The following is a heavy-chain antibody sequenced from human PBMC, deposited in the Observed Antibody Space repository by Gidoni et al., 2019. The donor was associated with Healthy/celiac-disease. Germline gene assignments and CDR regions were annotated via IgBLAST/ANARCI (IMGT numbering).Heavy chain of an antibody. CDR3: ARDSEDIVVVPAAYYYYYGMDV. D-gene: IGHD2-2*01. J-gene: IGHJ6*02. CDR2: SSSSSSTI. CDR1: GFTFSSYS. Sequence: EVQLVESGGGLVQPGGSLRLSCAASGFTFSSYSMNWVRQAPGKGLEWVSYSSSSSSTIYYADSVKGRFTISRDNAKNSLYLQMNSLRDEDTAVYYCARDSEDIVVVPAAYYYYYGMDVWGQGTTVTVS. V-gene: IGHV3-48*02.